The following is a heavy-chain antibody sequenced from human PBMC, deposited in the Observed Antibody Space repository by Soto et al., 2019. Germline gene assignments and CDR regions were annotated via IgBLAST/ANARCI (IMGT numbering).Heavy chain of an antibody. CDR2: ISAYNGNT. J-gene: IGHJ6*02. CDR3: AGHGYYYYGMDV. V-gene: IGHV1-18*01. CDR1: GYTFTSYG. Sequence: QVQLVQSGAEVKKPGASVKVSCKASGYTFTSYGISWVRQAPGQGLEWMGWISAYNGNTNYAQTLQGRVTMTTNTSPSTAYLELRSLRSDDTAVYFCAGHGYYYYGMDVWGQGTTVTVSS.